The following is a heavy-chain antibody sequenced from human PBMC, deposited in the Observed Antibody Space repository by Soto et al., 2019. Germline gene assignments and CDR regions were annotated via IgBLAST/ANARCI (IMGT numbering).Heavy chain of an antibody. CDR1: GYTFTNYD. CDR2: IIPILGVA. J-gene: IGHJ3*02. D-gene: IGHD3-22*01. Sequence: SVKVSCKASGYTFTNYDISWVRQAPGQGPEWMGTIIPILGVAKNAQKFQGRVTITADKSTSTAYMELSSLRSEDTAVYYCARGYYDSSGYYGSRAFDIWGQGTMVTVSS. CDR3: ARGYYDSSGYYGSRAFDI. V-gene: IGHV1-69*04.